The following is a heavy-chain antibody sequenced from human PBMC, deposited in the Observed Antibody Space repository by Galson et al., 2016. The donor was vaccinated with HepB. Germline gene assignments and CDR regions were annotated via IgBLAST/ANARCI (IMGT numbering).Heavy chain of an antibody. V-gene: IGHV4-59*01. J-gene: IGHJ6*02. Sequence: ETLSPNCTVSGASISGYYLSWIRQPPGKGLEWIGYIYYSGRTNYNPSLKSRVTISVDTSKNQFSLKLSSVTAADTAVYHCARDDSGGWYGFHYGMDVWGQGTTVTVSS. CDR2: IYYSGRT. CDR1: GASISGYY. D-gene: IGHD6-19*01. CDR3: ARDDSGGWYGFHYGMDV.